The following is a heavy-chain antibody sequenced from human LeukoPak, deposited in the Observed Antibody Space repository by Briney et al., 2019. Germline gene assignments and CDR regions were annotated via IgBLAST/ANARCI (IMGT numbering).Heavy chain of an antibody. D-gene: IGHD3-10*01. J-gene: IGHJ6*02. CDR3: ATLKVVRGVISREYYYYYYGMDV. Sequence: SETLSLTCAVYGGSFSGYYWSWIRQPPGKGLEWIGEINHSGSTNYNPSLKSRVTISVDTSKNQFSLKLSSVTAADTAVYYFATLKVVRGVISREYYYYYYGMDVWGQGTTVTVSS. CDR2: INHSGST. V-gene: IGHV4-34*01. CDR1: GGSFSGYY.